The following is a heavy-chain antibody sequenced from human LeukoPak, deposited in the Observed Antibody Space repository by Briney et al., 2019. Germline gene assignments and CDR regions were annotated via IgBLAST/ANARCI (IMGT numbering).Heavy chain of an antibody. CDR2: ISSSGSTI. J-gene: IGHJ6*03. V-gene: IGHV3-11*04. Sequence: GGSLRLSCAASGFTFSDYYMSWIRQAPGKGLEWVSYISSSGSTIYYTDSVKGRFTISRDNAKNSLYLQMNSLRAEDTAVYCCARDDPSYYMDVWGKGTTVTVSS. CDR1: GFTFSDYY. CDR3: ARDDPSYYMDV.